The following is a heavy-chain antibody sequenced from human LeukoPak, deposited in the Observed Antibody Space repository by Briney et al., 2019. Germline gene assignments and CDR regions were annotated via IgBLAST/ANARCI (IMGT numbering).Heavy chain of an antibody. CDR3: AREGIAAPNAFDI. CDR2: INPSGGST. V-gene: IGHV1-46*01. CDR1: GCTFTSYY. D-gene: IGHD6-6*01. J-gene: IGHJ3*02. Sequence: GASVKVSCKASGCTFTSYYMHWVRQAPGQGLEWMGIINPSGGSTSYAQKFQGRVTMTRDMSTSTVYMELSSLRSEDTAVYYCAREGIAAPNAFDIWGQGTMVTVSS.